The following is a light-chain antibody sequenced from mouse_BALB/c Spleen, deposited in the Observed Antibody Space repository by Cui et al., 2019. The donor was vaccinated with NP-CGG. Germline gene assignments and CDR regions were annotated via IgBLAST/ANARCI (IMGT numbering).Light chain of an antibody. CDR2: GTN. CDR1: TRAVTTSNY. J-gene: IGLJ1*01. CDR3: ALWYSNHWV. Sequence: QAVVTQDTALTTSPGETVTLTSRSNTRAVTTSNYANWVQEEPDHLFTGLIGGTNNRAPGVAARFSGSLIGDKAALTITGAQTEDEAIYFCALWYSNHWVFGGGTKLTVL. V-gene: IGLV1*01.